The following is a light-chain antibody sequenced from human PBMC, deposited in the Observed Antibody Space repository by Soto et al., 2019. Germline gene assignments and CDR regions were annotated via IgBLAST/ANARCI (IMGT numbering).Light chain of an antibody. CDR1: RSNLGAGYD. Sequence: QSVLTQPPSVSGAPGQGVTISCTGTRSNLGAGYDVHWYQQFPGAAPKLLIYANNKRPSGVLDRFSGSKSGNTASLTISGLQAEDEADYYCSSYTSSSSYVFGTGTKVNVL. CDR2: ANN. CDR3: SSYTSSSSYV. V-gene: IGLV1-40*01. J-gene: IGLJ1*01.